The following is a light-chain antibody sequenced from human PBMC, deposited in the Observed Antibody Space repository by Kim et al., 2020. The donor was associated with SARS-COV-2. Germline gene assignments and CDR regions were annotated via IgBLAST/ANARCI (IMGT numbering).Light chain of an antibody. V-gene: IGKV3-20*01. CDR3: QQYGSSPYT. CDR2: GAS. J-gene: IGKJ2*01. Sequence: LSPGERATLSCRASQSVSSSYLAWYQQKPGQTPRLLIYGASSRATGIPDRFSGSGSGADFTLTISRLEPEDFAVYVCQQYGSSPYTFGQGTKLEI. CDR1: QSVSSSY.